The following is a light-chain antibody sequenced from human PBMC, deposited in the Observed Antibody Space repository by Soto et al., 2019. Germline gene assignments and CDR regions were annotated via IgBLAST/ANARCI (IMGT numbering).Light chain of an antibody. Sequence: QSVLTQPPSVSGAPGQRGTISCTGSSSNIGAGYDVHWYQQLPGTAPKLLIYGNSNRPSGVPDRFSGSKSGTSASLAITWLQAEDEADYYCQSYDSSLGGGVVFGGGTKLTVL. V-gene: IGLV1-40*01. CDR3: QSYDSSLGGGVV. J-gene: IGLJ2*01. CDR2: GNS. CDR1: SSNIGAGYD.